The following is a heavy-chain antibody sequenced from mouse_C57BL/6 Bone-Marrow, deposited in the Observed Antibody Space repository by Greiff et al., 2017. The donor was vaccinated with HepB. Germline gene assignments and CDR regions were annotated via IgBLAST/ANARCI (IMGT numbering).Heavy chain of an antibody. V-gene: IGHV1-61*01. CDR3: ARRVVNWYFDV. D-gene: IGHD1-1*01. J-gene: IGHJ1*03. CDR2: IYPSDSET. Sequence: QVQLKQSGAELVRPGSSVKLSCKASGYTFTSYWMDWVKQRPGQGLEWIGNIYPSDSETHYNQKFKDKATLTVDKSSSTAYMQLSSLTSEDSAVYYCARRVVNWYFDVWGTGTTVTVSS. CDR1: GYTFTSYW.